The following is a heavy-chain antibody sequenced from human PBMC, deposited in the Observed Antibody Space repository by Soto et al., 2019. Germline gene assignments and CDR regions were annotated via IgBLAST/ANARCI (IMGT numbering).Heavy chain of an antibody. Sequence: QVQLVQSGAEVKKPGSSVKVSCKASGGTFRSYSISWVRQAPGQGLEWMGGIIPIFDITNYAQKFHGRVTITADESMSTAYMELSSLGSDDTAVYYCARPDEGGYSSNHHYSYALDVWGQGTKVTV. D-gene: IGHD3-22*01. CDR1: GGTFRSYS. CDR2: IIPIFDIT. J-gene: IGHJ6*02. CDR3: ARPDEGGYSSNHHYSYALDV. V-gene: IGHV1-69*01.